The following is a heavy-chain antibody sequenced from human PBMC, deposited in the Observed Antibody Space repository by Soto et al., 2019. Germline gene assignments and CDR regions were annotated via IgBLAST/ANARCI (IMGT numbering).Heavy chain of an antibody. V-gene: IGHV1-3*01. CDR3: ARDFSPYCSGGSCPFDY. J-gene: IGHJ4*02. CDR2: INAGNGNT. D-gene: IGHD2-15*01. Sequence: GASVKVSCKASGYTFTSYAMYWVRQAPGQRLEWMGRINAGNGNTKYSQKFQGRVTITRDTSASTAYMELSSLRSEDTAVYYCARDFSPYCSGGSCPFDYWGQGTLVTVSS. CDR1: GYTFTSYA.